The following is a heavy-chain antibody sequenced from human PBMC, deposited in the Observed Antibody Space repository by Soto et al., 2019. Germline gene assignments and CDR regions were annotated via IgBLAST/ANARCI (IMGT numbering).Heavy chain of an antibody. V-gene: IGHV3-53*01. D-gene: IGHD5-18*01. CDR2: IYSGGST. CDR1: GFTVSSTNY. Sequence: GGSLRLSCVVSGFTVSSTNYMSWVRQAPGKGLEWVSVIYSGGSTYYADSVKGRFTISRDNSKNTLYLQMNSLRAEDTAVYYCARSGYSYGPFDYWGQGTLVTVSS. CDR3: ARSGYSYGPFDY. J-gene: IGHJ4*02.